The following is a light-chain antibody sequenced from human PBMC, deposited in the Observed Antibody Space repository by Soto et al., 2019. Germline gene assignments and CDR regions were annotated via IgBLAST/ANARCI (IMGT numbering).Light chain of an antibody. CDR2: GND. CDR3: AAWDDTLSGLVV. J-gene: IGLJ2*01. Sequence: QLVLTQPPSASGTPGQRVTISCSGSSSNIGSHPVSWYQQLPGTAPKLLLYGNDQRPSGVPDRFSGSKSGTSASLAISGLQSEDEADYYCAAWDDTLSGLVVFGGGTKVTVL. V-gene: IGLV1-44*01. CDR1: SSNIGSHP.